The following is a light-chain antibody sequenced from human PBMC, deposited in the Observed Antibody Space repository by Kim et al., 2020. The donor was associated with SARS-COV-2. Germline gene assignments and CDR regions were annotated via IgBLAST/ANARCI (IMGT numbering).Light chain of an antibody. J-gene: IGKJ1*01. CDR2: GAY. CDR1: QSVRSSS. Sequence: TVLTQSPGTLSLSPGERATLSCRASQSVRSSSLAWYQQKPGQAPRLLIYGAYSRATGIPDRFSGSGSGTDFPLTISRLESEDSAVYYCQQYGGSPTFGQGTKVDIK. CDR3: QQYGGSPT. V-gene: IGKV3-20*01.